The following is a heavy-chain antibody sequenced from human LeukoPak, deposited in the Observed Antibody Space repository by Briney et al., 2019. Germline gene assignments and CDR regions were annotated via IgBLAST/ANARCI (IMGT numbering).Heavy chain of an antibody. V-gene: IGHV4-59*01. Sequence: PSETMSLTCTVSGGSISNNYWNCIRLPPGKGLEWIEYIYYTGSTHYNPSLKSRVTISLDTSQSQFSLKLTSVTAAATAVYYCAKARDSNIWYPFDYWGQGTLVAVSS. D-gene: IGHD6-13*01. CDR2: IYYTGST. CDR1: GGSISNNY. J-gene: IGHJ4*02. CDR3: AKARDSNIWYPFDY.